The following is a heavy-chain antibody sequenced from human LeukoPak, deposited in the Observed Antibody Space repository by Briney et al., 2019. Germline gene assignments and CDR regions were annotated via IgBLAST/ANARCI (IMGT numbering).Heavy chain of an antibody. D-gene: IGHD1-26*01. CDR2: IYTSGNT. CDR3: ARDFNGSYYTYSLHY. Sequence: PSETLSLTCTVFGDSISSGTYYWSWIRQPAGKGLEWIGRIYTSGNTNYNPSVTSRVTMSVDTSKNQFSLKLSSVTAADTAVYYCARDFNGSYYTYSLHYWGRGTLVTVSS. CDR1: GDSISSGTYY. V-gene: IGHV4-61*02. J-gene: IGHJ4*02.